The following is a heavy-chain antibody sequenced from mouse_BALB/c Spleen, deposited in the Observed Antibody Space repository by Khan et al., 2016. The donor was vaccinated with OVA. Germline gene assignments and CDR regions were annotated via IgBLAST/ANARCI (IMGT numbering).Heavy chain of an antibody. Sequence: VQLKESGAELVKPGASVKLSCTVSGFNIKDTYMHWVKQRPDQGLEWIGRIDPANGNTEYDPKFQGKAPITADTSSNTAYLHLSSLTSEDTAVYYCARWPRGYWGQGTTLTVSS. CDR1: GFNIKDTY. CDR3: ARWPRGY. CDR2: IDPANGNT. J-gene: IGHJ2*01. V-gene: IGHV14-3*02.